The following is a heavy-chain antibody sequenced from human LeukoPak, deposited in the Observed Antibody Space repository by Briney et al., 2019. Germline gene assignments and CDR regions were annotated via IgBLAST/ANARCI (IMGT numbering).Heavy chain of an antibody. D-gene: IGHD3-10*02. CDR3: AKDRNVGLDAIDV. CDR1: GFTLSSYR. V-gene: IGHV3-21*01. Sequence: GGSLRLSCAASGFTLSSYRMNWVRQAPGKGLEWVSSISPTTRFIPYADSVKGRFTISRDNAKNSLYLQMNSLRAEDTAVYYCAKDRNVGLDAIDVWGQGTLVTVSS. J-gene: IGHJ3*01. CDR2: ISPTTRFI.